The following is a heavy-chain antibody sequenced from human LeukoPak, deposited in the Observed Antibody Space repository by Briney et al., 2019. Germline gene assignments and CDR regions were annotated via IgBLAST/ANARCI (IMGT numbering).Heavy chain of an antibody. CDR2: ISSDGGST. Sequence: PGGSLRLSCAASGFTFSSYAMHWVRQAPGKGLEYVSAISSDGGSTYYADSVKGRFTISRDNSKNTLYLQMGSLRAEDMAVYYCATWVSGGYSCWGQGTLVSVSS. J-gene: IGHJ4*02. CDR3: ATWVSGGYSC. CDR1: GFTFSSYA. D-gene: IGHD1-26*01. V-gene: IGHV3-64*02.